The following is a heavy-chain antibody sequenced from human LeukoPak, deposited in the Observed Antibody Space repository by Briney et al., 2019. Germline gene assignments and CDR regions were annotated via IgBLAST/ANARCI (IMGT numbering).Heavy chain of an antibody. D-gene: IGHD5-12*01. CDR2: INPNSGDT. CDR1: GGTFNNYA. J-gene: IGHJ3*01. Sequence: ASVKVSCKASGGTFNNYANSWVRQAPGQGLEWMGRINPNSGDTDYAQKFQGRVIMTRDTSISTAYMEVSRLRSDDTAVYYCARVDSGHDYGPSWGQGTTVTVSS. CDR3: ARVDSGHDYGPS. V-gene: IGHV1-2*06.